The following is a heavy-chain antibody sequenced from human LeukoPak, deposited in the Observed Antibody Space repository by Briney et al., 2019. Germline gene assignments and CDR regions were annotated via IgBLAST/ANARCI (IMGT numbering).Heavy chain of an antibody. V-gene: IGHV1-3*01. D-gene: IGHD5-18*01. CDR2: INAGNGNT. Sequence: ASVKVSCKASGYTFTSYAIHWVRQAPGQRLEWMGWINAGNGNTKYSHKFQGRVTITRDTSASTAYMELSSLRSEDTAVYYCARIVEQLWSFDYWGQGTLVTVSS. CDR1: GYTFTSYA. CDR3: ARIVEQLWSFDY. J-gene: IGHJ4*02.